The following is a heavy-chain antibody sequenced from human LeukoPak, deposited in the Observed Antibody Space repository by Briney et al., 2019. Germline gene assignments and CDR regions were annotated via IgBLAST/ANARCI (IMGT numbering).Heavy chain of an antibody. CDR3: ARGGGRTATGNNYGMDV. J-gene: IGHJ6*04. Sequence: SETLSLTCTASGGSISSYYWSWIRQPPGKGLEWIGYIYYSGSTNYNPSLKSRVTISVDTSKNQFSLKLSSVTAADTAVYYCARGGGRTATGNNYGMDVWGKGTTVTVSS. CDR2: IYYSGST. CDR1: GGSISSYY. D-gene: IGHD1-1*01. V-gene: IGHV4-59*01.